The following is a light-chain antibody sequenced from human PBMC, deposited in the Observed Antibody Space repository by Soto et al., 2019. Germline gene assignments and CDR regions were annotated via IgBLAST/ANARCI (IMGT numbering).Light chain of an antibody. Sequence: QLVLTQSPSASASLGASVKFTCTLSSGHSSYAIAWHQQQPEKGPRYLMKVNSDGSHNKGDGIPDRFSGSSSGAERYLTISSLQSEDGADYYCQTWSTDFSVVFGGGTKLTVL. CDR2: VNSDGSH. V-gene: IGLV4-69*01. CDR1: SGHSSYA. J-gene: IGLJ2*01. CDR3: QTWSTDFSVV.